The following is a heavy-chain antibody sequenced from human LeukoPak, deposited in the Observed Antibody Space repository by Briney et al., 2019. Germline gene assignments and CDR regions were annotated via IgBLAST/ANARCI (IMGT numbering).Heavy chain of an antibody. CDR3: ARDTDSGSYWGTYSGYFDY. D-gene: IGHD1-26*01. V-gene: IGHV3-30-3*01. CDR2: ISYDGSNK. CDR1: GFPFSSYA. Sequence: PGGSLRLSCAGSGFPFSSYAMHWVRQAPGKGLEWVAIISYDGSNKYYADSVKGRFTISRDNSKNTLYLQMNSLRAEDTAVYYCARDTDSGSYWGTYSGYFDYWGQGTLVTVSS. J-gene: IGHJ4*02.